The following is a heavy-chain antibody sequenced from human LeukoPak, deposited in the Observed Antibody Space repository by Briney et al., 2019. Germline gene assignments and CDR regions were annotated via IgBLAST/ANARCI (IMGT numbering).Heavy chain of an antibody. CDR3: AGFFYDNSNAAFDI. D-gene: IGHD3-22*01. Sequence: ASVKVSCKASGGTFSNYDFTFTSYAITWVQQAPGQGLEWMGGIIPIYGRADYPQKFQGRVTITADESTRTVIMQLSSLSSEDTAVYYCAGFFYDNSNAAFDIWGQGTVVTVS. J-gene: IGHJ3*02. V-gene: IGHV1-69*01. CDR2: IIPIYGRA. CDR1: GGTFSNYDFTFTSYA.